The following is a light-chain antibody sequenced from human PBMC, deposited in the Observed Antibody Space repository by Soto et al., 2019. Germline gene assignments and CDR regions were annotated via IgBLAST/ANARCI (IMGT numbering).Light chain of an antibody. J-gene: IGKJ1*01. Sequence: DIQMTQSPSSLSAFVGDRVTITCRASQSVASYLNWYQQKPGKAPKLLIYAASSLQSRVPSRFSASGSGTDFTLTITSLQPEDFATYYCQQSYTTPRAFGQGTKVEIK. CDR1: QSVASY. CDR2: AAS. V-gene: IGKV1-39*01. CDR3: QQSYTTPRA.